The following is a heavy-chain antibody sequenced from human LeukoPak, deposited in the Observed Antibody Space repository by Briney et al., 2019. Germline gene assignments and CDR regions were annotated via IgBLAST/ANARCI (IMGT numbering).Heavy chain of an antibody. CDR2: IYTSGST. Sequence: SEALTLTCTVSGGSISSYYWSWIRQPPGKGLEWIVYIYTSGSTNYNPSLKSRVTISVDTSKNQFSLKLSSVTAADTAVYYCARTANWFDPWGRGTLVTVS. V-gene: IGHV4-4*09. CDR3: ARTANWFDP. J-gene: IGHJ5*02. D-gene: IGHD6-25*01. CDR1: GGSISSYY.